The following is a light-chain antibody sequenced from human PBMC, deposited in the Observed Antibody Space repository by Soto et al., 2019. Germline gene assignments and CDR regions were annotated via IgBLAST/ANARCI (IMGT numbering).Light chain of an antibody. J-gene: IGKJ3*01. V-gene: IGKV1-27*01. CDR1: QGISNY. Sequence: DIQMTQSPSSLSASVGDRVTITCRASQGISNYLAWYQQKPGKVPKLLIYDASALQSGVPSRFSGSGSGTDFALTISSLQPEDIATYYCQEYNNVLFTFGPGTKVEIK. CDR2: DAS. CDR3: QEYNNVLFT.